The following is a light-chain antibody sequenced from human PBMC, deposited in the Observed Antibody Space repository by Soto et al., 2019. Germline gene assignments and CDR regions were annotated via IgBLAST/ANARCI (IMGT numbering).Light chain of an antibody. J-gene: IGKJ1*01. CDR1: QSISNY. CDR3: QQSYSRVT. Sequence: DIQMTQSPSSLSASVGDGVTITCRASQSISNYLSWYQQKPGKAPKLLINVASTLQSGVPSRFSGSGSGTDFTLTISSLQPEDFATYYCQQSYSRVTFGQGTKVDIK. V-gene: IGKV1-39*01. CDR2: VAS.